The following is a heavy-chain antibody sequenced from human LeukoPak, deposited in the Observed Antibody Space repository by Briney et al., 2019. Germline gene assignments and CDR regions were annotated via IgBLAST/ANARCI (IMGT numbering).Heavy chain of an antibody. CDR2: IYYSGST. D-gene: IGHD3-22*01. Sequence: SETLSLTCTVSGGSISSGGYYWSWIRQHPGKGLEWIGCIYYSGSTYYNPSLKSRVTISVDTSKNQFSLKLSSVTAADTAVYHCARLDDSSGYYSSWGQGTLVTVSS. V-gene: IGHV4-31*03. J-gene: IGHJ5*02. CDR1: GGSISSGGYY. CDR3: ARLDDSSGYYSS.